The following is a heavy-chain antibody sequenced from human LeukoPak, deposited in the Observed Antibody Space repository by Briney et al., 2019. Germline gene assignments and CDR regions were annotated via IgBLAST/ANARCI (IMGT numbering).Heavy chain of an antibody. CDR2: IYYTGNTNYNHT. Sequence: SETLSLTCTVSGGSISSYYWSWIRQPPGKGLEWIGYIYYTGNTNYNHTNYNPSLKSRVTISIDTSKNQFSLRLSSVTAADTAVYYCAREGKLRFLEWLPTYPRYYYYMDVWGKGTTVTVSS. D-gene: IGHD3-3*01. J-gene: IGHJ6*03. CDR3: AREGKLRFLEWLPTYPRYYYYMDV. V-gene: IGHV4-59*01. CDR1: GGSISSYY.